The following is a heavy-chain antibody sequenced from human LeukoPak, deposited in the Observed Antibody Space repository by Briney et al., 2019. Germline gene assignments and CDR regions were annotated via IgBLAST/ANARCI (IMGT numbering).Heavy chain of an antibody. CDR3: ARGSKGYYYGSGSYYMDV. J-gene: IGHJ6*04. Sequence: ASVKVSCKASGYTFTSYDINWVRQATGQGLEWMGWMNPNSGNTGYAQKFQGRVTMTRNTSISTAYMELSSLRSEDTAVYYCARGSKGYYYGSGSYYMDVWGKGTTVTISS. V-gene: IGHV1-8*01. CDR2: MNPNSGNT. D-gene: IGHD3-10*01. CDR1: GYTFTSYD.